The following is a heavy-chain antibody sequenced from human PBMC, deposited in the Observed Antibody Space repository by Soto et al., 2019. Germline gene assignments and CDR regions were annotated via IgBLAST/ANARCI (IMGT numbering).Heavy chain of an antibody. CDR1: GFTFSSYE. V-gene: IGHV3-48*03. Sequence: PGGSLRLSCAASGFTFSSYEMNWVRQAPGKGLEWVSYISSSGSTIYYADSVKGRFTISRDNAKNSLYLQMNSLRAEDTAVYYCASLLLYGMDVWGQGTTVTVSS. J-gene: IGHJ6*02. CDR2: ISSSGSTI. D-gene: IGHD1-26*01. CDR3: ASLLLYGMDV.